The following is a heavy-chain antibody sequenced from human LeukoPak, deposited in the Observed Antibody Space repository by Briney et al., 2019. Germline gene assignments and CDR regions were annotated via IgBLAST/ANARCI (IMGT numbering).Heavy chain of an antibody. Sequence: ASVEVSCKASGYTFTSYAMHWVRQAPGQRLEWMGWINAGNGNTKYSQKFQGRVTITRDTSASTAYMELSSLRSEDTAVYYCAGGAPTGYYYYYGMDVWGKGTTVTVSS. CDR3: AGGAPTGYYYYYGMDV. J-gene: IGHJ6*04. CDR2: INAGNGNT. D-gene: IGHD3-9*01. V-gene: IGHV1-3*01. CDR1: GYTFTSYA.